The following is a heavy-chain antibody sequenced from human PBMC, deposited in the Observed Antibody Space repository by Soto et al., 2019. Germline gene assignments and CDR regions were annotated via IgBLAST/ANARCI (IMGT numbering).Heavy chain of an antibody. CDR3: VRGDGTTSPCSGDFQF. CDR1: GYKFTTYF. Sequence: ASVKISCKASGYKFTTYFIHWVRQAPGQGLEWMGMIHPSGDTGYAQKFRGRVTMTIDTSTTTAYVELRNLTSEDTAVYFSVRGDGTTSPCSGDFQFWGQGTLVTVSS. D-gene: IGHD3-10*02. V-gene: IGHV1-46*01. CDR2: IHPSGDT. J-gene: IGHJ1*01.